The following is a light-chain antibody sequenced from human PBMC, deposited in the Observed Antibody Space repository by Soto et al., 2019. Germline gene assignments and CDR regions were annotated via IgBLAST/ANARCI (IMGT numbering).Light chain of an antibody. V-gene: IGLV2-14*03. CDR3: SSYTGTSTVK. CDR1: SSDVGLYNY. Sequence: QSALTQPASVSGSPGQSITISCTGTSSDVGLYNYVSWYQQHPGKAPKLLIYDVSDRPSGVSNRFSGSKSGSTASLTISGLQAEDEGDYYCSSYTGTSTVKFGGGTQLTVL. J-gene: IGLJ2*01. CDR2: DVS.